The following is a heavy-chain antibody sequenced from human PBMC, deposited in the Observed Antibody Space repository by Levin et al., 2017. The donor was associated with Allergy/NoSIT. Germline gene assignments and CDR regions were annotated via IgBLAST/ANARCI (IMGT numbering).Heavy chain of an antibody. CDR1: GFTFSSYA. J-gene: IGHJ4*02. V-gene: IGHV3-30-3*01. CDR2: ISYDGSNK. D-gene: IGHD3-10*01. CDR3: AREGEEIGVYYFDY. Sequence: GESLKISCAASGFTFSSYAMHWVRQAPGKGMEWVAVISYDGSNKYYADSVKGRFTISRDNSKNTLYLQMNSLRAEDTAVYYCAREGEEIGVYYFDYWGQGTLVTVSS.